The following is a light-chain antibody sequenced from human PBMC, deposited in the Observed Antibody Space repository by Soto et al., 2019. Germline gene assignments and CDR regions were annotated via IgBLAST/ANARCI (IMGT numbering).Light chain of an antibody. J-gene: IGKJ4*01. V-gene: IGKV3-15*01. CDR3: EHYNDRPLT. CDR1: QSISNN. CDR2: GAS. Sequence: EIAMTQSPATLSVSPGERATLSCRASQSISNNLAWYQQKPGQAPRLLIYGASTRATGIPARFSGSGSGTEFTLTISSLQSEDFAVYSCEHYNDRPLTFGDGTKVEIK.